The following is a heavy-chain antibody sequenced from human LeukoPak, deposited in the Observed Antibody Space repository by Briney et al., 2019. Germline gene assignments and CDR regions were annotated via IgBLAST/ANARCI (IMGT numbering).Heavy chain of an antibody. CDR3: TRGHGKSRQYLVDFDY. D-gene: IGHD6-13*01. J-gene: IGHJ4*02. CDR2: INPNSGGT. Sequence: ASVKVSCKASGYTFTGYYMHWVRQAPGQGLAWMGWINPNSGGTNYAQKFQGRVTMTSDTSISTAFLDLSGLRSDDTAVYFCTRGHGKSRQYLVDFDYWGQGTLVSVSS. CDR1: GYTFTGYY. V-gene: IGHV1-2*02.